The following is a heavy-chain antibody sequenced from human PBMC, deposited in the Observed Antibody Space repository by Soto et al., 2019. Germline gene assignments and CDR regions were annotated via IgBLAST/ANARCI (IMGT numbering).Heavy chain of an antibody. Sequence: HPGGSLRLSCAASGFTFSSYAMSWVRQAPGKGLEWVSAISGSGGSTYYADSVKGRFTISRDSSKNTLYLQMNSLRAEDTAVYYCVSLRAGKYYDILTGYYEPPQWGQGTLVTVSS. CDR1: GFTFSSYA. D-gene: IGHD3-9*01. CDR2: ISGSGGST. CDR3: VSLRAGKYYDILTGYYEPPQ. J-gene: IGHJ4*02. V-gene: IGHV3-23*01.